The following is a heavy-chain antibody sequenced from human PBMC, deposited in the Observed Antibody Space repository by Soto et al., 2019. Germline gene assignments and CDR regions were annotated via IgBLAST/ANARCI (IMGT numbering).Heavy chain of an antibody. CDR2: IYATGTT. V-gene: IGHV4-4*07. J-gene: IGHJ5*02. CDR1: GASISGFY. Sequence: SETLSLTCTVSGASISGFYWSWIRKSAGEGLEWIGRIYATGTTDYNPSLKSRVMMSVDTSKKQFSLKLRSVTAADTAVYYCVRDGTKTLRDWFDPWGQGISITVSS. D-gene: IGHD1-1*01. CDR3: VRDGTKTLRDWFDP.